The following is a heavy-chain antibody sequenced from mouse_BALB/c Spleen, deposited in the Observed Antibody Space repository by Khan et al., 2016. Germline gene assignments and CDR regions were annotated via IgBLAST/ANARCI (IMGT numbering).Heavy chain of an antibody. CDR1: GYTFTNYG. CDR2: INTNTGEP. CDR3: ADDYYGSNWFAY. J-gene: IGHJ3*01. Sequence: QIQLVQSGPELKKPGETVKISCKASGYTFTNYGMNWVKQAPGKGLKWMGWINTNTGEPTYAEEFKGRFAFSLETSARTAYLQINNRKDEDTATYFCADDYYGSNWFAYWGQGTLVTVSA. D-gene: IGHD1-1*01. V-gene: IGHV9-3*02.